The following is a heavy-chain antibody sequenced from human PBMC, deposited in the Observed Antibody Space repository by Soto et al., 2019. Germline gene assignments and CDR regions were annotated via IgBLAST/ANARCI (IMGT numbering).Heavy chain of an antibody. J-gene: IGHJ6*02. CDR3: ARELELTYYYYYGMDV. CDR2: ISSSGSTI. V-gene: IGHV3-11*01. Sequence: QVQLVESGGGLVKPGGSLRLSCAASGFTFSDYYMSWIRQAPGKGLEWVSYISSSGSTIYYADSVKGRFTISRDNAKNALYLQMNSLRAEDTAVYYCARELELTYYYYYGMDVWGQGTTVTVSS. CDR1: GFTFSDYY. D-gene: IGHD1-7*01.